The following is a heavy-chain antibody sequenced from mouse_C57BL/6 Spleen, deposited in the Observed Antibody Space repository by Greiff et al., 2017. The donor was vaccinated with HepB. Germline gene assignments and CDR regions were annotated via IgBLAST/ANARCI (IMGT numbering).Heavy chain of an antibody. CDR3: ARSYGNYWYFDV. CDR1: GYAFTNYL. Sequence: VQLQQSGAELVRPGPSVKVSCKASGYAFTNYLIEWVKQRPGQGLEWIGVINPGSGGTNYNEKFKGNATLTADKSSSTAYMQLSSLTSEDSAVYFCARSYGNYWYFDVWGTGTTVTVSS. D-gene: IGHD2-1*01. CDR2: INPGSGGT. J-gene: IGHJ1*03. V-gene: IGHV1-54*01.